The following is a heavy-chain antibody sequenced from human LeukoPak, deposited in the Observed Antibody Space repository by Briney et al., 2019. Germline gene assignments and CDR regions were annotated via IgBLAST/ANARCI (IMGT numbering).Heavy chain of an antibody. J-gene: IGHJ4*02. CDR1: GGTFSSYA. CDR3: ASTAAAGTSTFDY. Sequence: ASVKVSCKASGGTFSSYAISWVRQVPGQGLEWMGGIIPIFGTANYAQKFQGRVTITADESTSTAYMELSSLRSEDTAVYYCASTAAAGTSTFDYWGQGTLVTVSS. D-gene: IGHD6-13*01. V-gene: IGHV1-69*13. CDR2: IIPIFGTA.